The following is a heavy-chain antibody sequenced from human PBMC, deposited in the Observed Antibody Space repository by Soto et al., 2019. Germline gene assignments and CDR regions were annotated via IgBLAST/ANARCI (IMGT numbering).Heavy chain of an antibody. D-gene: IGHD2-15*01. CDR2: ISYDGSNK. J-gene: IGHJ3*02. CDR3: ARDHGYCSGGSCYPVGAFDI. CDR1: GFTFSSYA. Sequence: GGSLRLSCAASGFTFSSYAMHWVRQAPGKGLEWVAVISYDGSNKYYADSVKGRFTISRDNSKNTLYLQMNSLRAEDTAVYYCARDHGYCSGGSCYPVGAFDIWGQGTMVTVSS. V-gene: IGHV3-30-3*01.